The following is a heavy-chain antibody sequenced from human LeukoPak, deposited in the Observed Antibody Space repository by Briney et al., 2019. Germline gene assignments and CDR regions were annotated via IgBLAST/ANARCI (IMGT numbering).Heavy chain of an antibody. CDR1: GYTFTSYG. CDR3: AREGSYGYYYYYYMDV. J-gene: IGHJ6*03. Sequence: GASVKVSCRASGYTFTSYGISWVRQSPGQGLEWRGWSSAYNGNTNYAQKLQARVTMTTDTSTSTAYMELRSLRSDDTAVYYCAREGSYGYYYYYYMDVWGKGTTVTVSS. D-gene: IGHD5-18*01. V-gene: IGHV1-18*01. CDR2: SSAYNGNT.